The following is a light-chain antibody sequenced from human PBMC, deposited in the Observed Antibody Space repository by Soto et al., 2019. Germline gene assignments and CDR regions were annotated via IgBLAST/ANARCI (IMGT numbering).Light chain of an antibody. CDR2: DAS. CDR3: QQRSNWPLT. CDR1: QSVSSY. Sequence: EIVLTQSPATLSLSPGERATLSCRASQSVSSYLAWYQQKPGQAPRLLIYDASNRATGIPARFSGSGAGTDFTLTISSLEPEDLAVYYSQQRSNWPLTFGGGTKVEIK. V-gene: IGKV3-11*01. J-gene: IGKJ4*01.